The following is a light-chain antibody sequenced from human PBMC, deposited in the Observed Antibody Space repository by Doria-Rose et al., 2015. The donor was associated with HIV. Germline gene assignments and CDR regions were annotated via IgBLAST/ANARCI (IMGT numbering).Light chain of an antibody. CDR1: SGPVTGAYY. Sequence: QTVVTQGPSSSVSLGGTVTLTCGLTSGPVTGAYYPSWHQQTPGQAPCTLIYTAYSLSSGLADRSSCSSIGTKAALTISAAQADDESDYYCVLYMGSGIWMYGGGTKLTVL. V-gene: IGLV8-61*01. CDR3: VLYMGSGIWM. J-gene: IGLJ3*02. CDR2: TAY.